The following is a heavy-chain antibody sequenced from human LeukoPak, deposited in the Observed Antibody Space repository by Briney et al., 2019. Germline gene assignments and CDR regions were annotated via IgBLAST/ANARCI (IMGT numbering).Heavy chain of an antibody. J-gene: IGHJ6*03. CDR3: ARDSGSYYYYYMDV. CDR2: IIPIFGTA. Sequence: ASVKVSCKASGGTFSSYAISWVRQAPGQGLELMGGIIPIFGTANCAQKFQGRVTITTDESTSTAYMELSSLSSEDTAVYYCARDSGSYYYYYMDVWGKGTTVTVSS. V-gene: IGHV1-69*05. CDR1: GGTFSSYA. D-gene: IGHD1-26*01.